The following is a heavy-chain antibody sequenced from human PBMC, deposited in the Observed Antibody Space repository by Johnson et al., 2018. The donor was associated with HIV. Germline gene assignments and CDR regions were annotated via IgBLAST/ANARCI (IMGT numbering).Heavy chain of an antibody. D-gene: IGHD1-26*01. CDR3: ARGSYDGDSFDI. Sequence: QVQLVESGGGLVQPGGSLRLSCAASGFTLNNYGMHWVRQAPGRGLEWVTSIPYDANNKYYAGSVKGRFTISRENAKNSLYLQVHSLRAGDTALYYCARGSYDGDSFDIWGQGTVVTVSS. V-gene: IGHV3-30*02. J-gene: IGHJ3*02. CDR2: IPYDANNK. CDR1: GFTLNNYG.